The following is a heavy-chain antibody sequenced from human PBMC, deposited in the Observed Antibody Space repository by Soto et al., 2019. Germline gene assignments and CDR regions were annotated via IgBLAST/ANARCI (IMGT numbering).Heavy chain of an antibody. J-gene: IGHJ4*02. V-gene: IGHV3-30-3*01. D-gene: IGHD3-22*01. CDR3: ARDRTRNTMIVAIGY. CDR1: GFTFSSYA. CDR2: ISYDGSNK. Sequence: GGSLRLSCAASGFTFSSYAMHWVRQAPGKGLEWVAVISYDGSNKYYADSVKGRFTISRDNSKNTLYLQMNSLRAEDTAVYYCARDRTRNTMIVAIGYWGQGTLVTVSS.